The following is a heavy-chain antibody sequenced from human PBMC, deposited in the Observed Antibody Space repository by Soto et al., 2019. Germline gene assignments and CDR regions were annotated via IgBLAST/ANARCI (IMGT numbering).Heavy chain of an antibody. J-gene: IGHJ4*02. Sequence: EGLKLSCRASGDRFMHHCISCVRPLPGKGLEWMGRIDPSDSESHYSPSFQGHVTFSADKSITTAYLQWSSLRASDTAIYYCARLDEGNTRSPGYWGQGNLVLVSS. CDR3: ARLDEGNTRSPGY. D-gene: IGHD3-10*01. CDR2: IDPSDSES. V-gene: IGHV5-10-1*01. CDR1: GDRFMHHC.